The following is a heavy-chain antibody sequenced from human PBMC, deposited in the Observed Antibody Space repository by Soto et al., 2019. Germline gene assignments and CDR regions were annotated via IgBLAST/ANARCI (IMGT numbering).Heavy chain of an antibody. CDR2: IYYSGST. D-gene: IGHD3-10*01. Sequence: ETLSLTCTVSGDSFNAYSWSWIRQPPGRGLEWIGYIYYSGSTTYNPSLKNRVTMSIDTSGNQFSLKLSSVTAADTAVYYCAGDFGSGSYRFDYWGQGALVTVSS. V-gene: IGHV4-59*01. CDR1: GDSFNAYS. CDR3: AGDFGSGSYRFDY. J-gene: IGHJ4*02.